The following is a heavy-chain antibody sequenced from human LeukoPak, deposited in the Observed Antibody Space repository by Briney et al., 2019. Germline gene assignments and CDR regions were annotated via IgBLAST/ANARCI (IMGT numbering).Heavy chain of an antibody. J-gene: IGHJ4*02. V-gene: IGHV3-7*01. CDR3: ARDKIVGPTTLDY. CDR2: IKQDGSEK. CDR1: GFTFSNYW. Sequence: GGSLRLSCAASGFTFSNYWMNWVRQAPGKGLEWVANIKQDGSEKHYVGSVKGRFTISRDNAENSLFLQMNSLRADDTAVYYCARDKIVGPTTLDYWGQGTLVTVSS. D-gene: IGHD1-26*01.